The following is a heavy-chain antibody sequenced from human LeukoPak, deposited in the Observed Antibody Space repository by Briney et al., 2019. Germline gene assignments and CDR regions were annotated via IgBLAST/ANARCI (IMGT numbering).Heavy chain of an antibody. CDR1: GGSISSSAYH. D-gene: IGHD3-3*01. J-gene: IGHJ6*03. CDR3: ARGGGVGYYYYYMDV. Sequence: SETLSLTCTVSGGSISSSAYHWGWIRQPPGKGLEWVGSIHSSGSTYYNLSLKSRVTISVDTSKNQFSLKLSSVTAADTAVYYCARGGGVGYYYYYMDVWGKGTTVTVSS. V-gene: IGHV4-39*07. CDR2: IHSSGST.